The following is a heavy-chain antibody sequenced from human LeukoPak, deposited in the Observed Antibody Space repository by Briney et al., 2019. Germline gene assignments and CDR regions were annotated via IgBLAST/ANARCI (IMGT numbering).Heavy chain of an antibody. CDR1: GFTFSRYW. D-gene: IGHD3-3*01. CDR3: ARDYDFEDH. V-gene: IGHV3-74*01. Sequence: GGSLRLSCAASGFTFSRYWMRWVRHAPGKGLVWVSRINSDGRSTNYADSVKGRFTISRDNAKNTLYLQMSSLGAEDTAVYYCARDYDFEDHWGQGTLVTVSS. J-gene: IGHJ4*02. CDR2: INSDGRST.